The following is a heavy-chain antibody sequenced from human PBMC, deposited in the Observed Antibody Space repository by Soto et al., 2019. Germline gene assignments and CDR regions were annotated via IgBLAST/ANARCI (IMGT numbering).Heavy chain of an antibody. V-gene: IGHV1-8*01. D-gene: IGHD3-22*01. J-gene: IGHJ4*02. CDR2: MNPNSGNT. Sequence: GASVNVSCKSSGYTFTSYYINWVRQATGQGLEWMGWMNPNSGNTGYAQKFQGRVTMTRNTSISTAYMELSSLRSEDTAVYYCARGHTYYYDSSALDYWGQGTLVTVSS. CDR1: GYTFTSYY. CDR3: ARGHTYYYDSSALDY.